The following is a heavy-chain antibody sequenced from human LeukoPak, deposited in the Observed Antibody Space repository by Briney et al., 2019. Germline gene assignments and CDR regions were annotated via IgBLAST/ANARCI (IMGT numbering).Heavy chain of an antibody. CDR1: GYTLTGRS. Sequence: SCKVSGYTLTGRSMHWVRQAPGKGLEWVAGISYDGRNKYYADSVKGRFTISRDNSKNTLNLQMNSLRTEDTAVYYCAKPRDIDSWAFDVWGQGTMVTVS. CDR2: ISYDGRNK. D-gene: IGHD2-15*01. J-gene: IGHJ3*01. V-gene: IGHV3-30*18. CDR3: AKPRDIDSWAFDV.